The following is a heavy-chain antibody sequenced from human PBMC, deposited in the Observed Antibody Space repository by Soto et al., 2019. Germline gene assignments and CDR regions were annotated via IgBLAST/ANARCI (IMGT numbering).Heavy chain of an antibody. J-gene: IGHJ5*02. CDR1: GYSFTNND. CDR3: ARMETFGSLNWFDP. Sequence: VSVKVSCKASGYSFTNNDVSWVRQATGQGLEWMGWMNPGSGDTGYAQRFQGRVTMTRDISIATAYMELSSLRSDDTAIYYCARMETFGSLNWFDPWGQGTLVTVSS. CDR2: MNPGSGDT. V-gene: IGHV1-8*01. D-gene: IGHD3-16*01.